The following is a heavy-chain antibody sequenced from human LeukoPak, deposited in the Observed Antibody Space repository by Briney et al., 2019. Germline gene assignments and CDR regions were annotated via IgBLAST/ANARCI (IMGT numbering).Heavy chain of an antibody. CDR1: GFTFSNCN. D-gene: IGHD3-10*01. CDR2: ISSSSNII. CDR3: ARDFAREFTIDY. J-gene: IGHJ4*02. V-gene: IGHV3-48*01. Sequence: TGGSLRLSCAASGFTFSNCNMNWVRQPPGKGLQWVSYISSSSNIIYYADSVKGRFTISRDNAKNSLFLQMNSLRAEDTAVYYCARDFAREFTIDYWGQGTLVTVSS.